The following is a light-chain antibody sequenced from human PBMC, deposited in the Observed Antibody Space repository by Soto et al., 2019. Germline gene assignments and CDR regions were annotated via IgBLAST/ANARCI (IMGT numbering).Light chain of an antibody. CDR3: NSYTSRYTFV. CDR2: EVN. J-gene: IGLJ1*01. Sequence: QSVLTQPASVSGSPGQSITISCTGTSSDVGGYNYVSWYQQHPGKAPRLMIYEVNNRPSEVSNRFSGSKSGNTASLTISGLQPEEEADYYCNSYTSRYTFVLGTGTKVTVL. V-gene: IGLV2-14*01. CDR1: SSDVGGYNY.